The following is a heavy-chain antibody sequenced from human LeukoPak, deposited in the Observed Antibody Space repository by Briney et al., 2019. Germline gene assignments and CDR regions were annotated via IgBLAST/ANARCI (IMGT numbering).Heavy chain of an antibody. D-gene: IGHD6-19*01. V-gene: IGHV3-74*01. J-gene: IGHJ4*02. CDR1: GFTFNNHW. Sequence: GGSLRLSCAASGFTFNNHWMHWVRQAPGKGLVWVSRINSDGRRTTYADSVKGRFTISRDNARNTLYLQMNSLRAEDTAVYYCAREGGYSSGPDYWGQGTLLTVSS. CDR3: AREGGYSSGPDY. CDR2: INSDGRRT.